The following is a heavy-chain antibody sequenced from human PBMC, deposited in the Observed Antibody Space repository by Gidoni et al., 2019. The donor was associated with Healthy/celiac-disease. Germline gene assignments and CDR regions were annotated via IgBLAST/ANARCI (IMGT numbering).Heavy chain of an antibody. Sequence: PASGFTFSSYAMHWVRQAPGKGLEWVAVISYDGSNKYYADSVKGRFTISRDNSKNTLYLQMNSLRAEDTAVYYCARELQDVWGQGTLVTVSS. V-gene: IGHV3-30-3*01. CDR2: ISYDGSNK. J-gene: IGHJ4*02. D-gene: IGHD4-4*01. CDR1: GFTFSSYA. CDR3: ARELQDV.